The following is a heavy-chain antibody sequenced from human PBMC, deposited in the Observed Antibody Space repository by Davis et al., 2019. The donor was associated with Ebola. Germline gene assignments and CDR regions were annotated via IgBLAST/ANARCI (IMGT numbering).Heavy chain of an antibody. CDR1: GGSISSSSYY. D-gene: IGHD3-16*01. CDR3: ARAGGLRLIIDY. Sequence: PSETLSLTCTVSGGSISSSSYYWSWIRQPAGKGLEWIGRIYTSGSTNYNPSLKSRVTISVDTSKNQFSLKLSSVTAADTAVYYCARAGGLRLIIDYWGQGTLVTVSS. J-gene: IGHJ4*02. V-gene: IGHV4-61*02. CDR2: IYTSGST.